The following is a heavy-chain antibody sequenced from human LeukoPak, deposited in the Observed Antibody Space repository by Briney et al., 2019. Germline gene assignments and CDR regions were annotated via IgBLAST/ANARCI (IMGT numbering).Heavy chain of an antibody. CDR2: INSDGST. Sequence: PGGSLRLSCAASGFTFSSYWMHWVRQAPGKGLVWVSRINSDGSTNYADSVKGRFTISRDSAKNTLYLQMNSLRAEDMAVYYCARGTVTHYFDYWGQGALVTVSS. CDR3: ARGTVTHYFDY. D-gene: IGHD4-11*01. J-gene: IGHJ4*02. CDR1: GFTFSSYW. V-gene: IGHV3-74*01.